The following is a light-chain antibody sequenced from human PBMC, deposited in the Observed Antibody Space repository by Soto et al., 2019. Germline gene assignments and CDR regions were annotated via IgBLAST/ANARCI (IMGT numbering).Light chain of an antibody. CDR3: QQSYSVPWT. J-gene: IGKJ1*01. CDR1: QTISSY. Sequence: DIQMTQFPSSLSASVGDRVTITCRASQTISSYLNWYQHKTGKAPKVLIYGTSSLQSGVPSRFSGSGSRTDFTLTISSLQPEDFATYYCQQSYSVPWTFGQGTKVDIK. CDR2: GTS. V-gene: IGKV1-39*01.